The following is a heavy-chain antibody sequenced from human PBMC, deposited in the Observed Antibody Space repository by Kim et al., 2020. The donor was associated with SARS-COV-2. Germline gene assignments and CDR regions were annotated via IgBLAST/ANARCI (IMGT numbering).Heavy chain of an antibody. J-gene: IGHJ4*02. CDR3: ARSGSSWYWPYFDY. V-gene: IGHV4-34*01. D-gene: IGHD6-13*01. CDR1: GGSFSGYY. CDR2: INHSGST. Sequence: SETLSLTCAVYGGSFSGYYWSWIRQPPGKGLEWIGEINHSGSTNYNPSLKSRVTISVDTSKNQFSLKLSSVTAADTAVYYCARSGSSWYWPYFDYWGQGTLVTVSS.